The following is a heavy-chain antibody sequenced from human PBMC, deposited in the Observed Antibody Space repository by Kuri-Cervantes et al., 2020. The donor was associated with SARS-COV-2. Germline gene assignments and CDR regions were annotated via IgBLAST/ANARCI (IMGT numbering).Heavy chain of an antibody. CDR3: ARSLVVPAANWFDP. V-gene: IGHV1-18*01. D-gene: IGHD2-2*01. Sequence: ASVKVSCKASGYTFTSYGISWVRQAPGQGLEWMGWISAYNGNTNYAQKLRGRVTMTTDTSTSTAYMELRSLRSDDTAVYYCARSLVVPAANWFDPWGQGTLVTVSS. J-gene: IGHJ5*02. CDR1: GYTFTSYG. CDR2: ISAYNGNT.